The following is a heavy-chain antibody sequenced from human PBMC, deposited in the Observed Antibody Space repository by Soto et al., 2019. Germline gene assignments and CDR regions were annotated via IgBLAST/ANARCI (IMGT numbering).Heavy chain of an antibody. CDR1: GYTFTSYY. CDR2: INPSGGST. J-gene: IGHJ4*02. V-gene: IGHV1-46*01. CDR3: ARELFNILTGSPVGY. D-gene: IGHD3-9*01. Sequence: GASVKVSCKASGYTFTSYYMHWVRQAPGQGLEWMGIINPSGGSTSYAQKFQGRVTMTRDTSTSTVYMELSSLRSEDTAVYYCARELFNILTGSPVGYWGQGTLVTVSS.